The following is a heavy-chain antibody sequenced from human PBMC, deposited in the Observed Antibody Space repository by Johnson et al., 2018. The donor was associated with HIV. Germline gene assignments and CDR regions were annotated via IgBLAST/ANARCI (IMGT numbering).Heavy chain of an antibody. J-gene: IGHJ3*02. CDR3: ASHLSGVWGSYRRGAFDI. CDR2: ISYDGSNK. CDR1: GFTFSSYA. D-gene: IGHD3-16*02. V-gene: IGHV3-30-3*01. Sequence: QVQLVESGGGLVQPGRSLRLSCAASGFTFSSYAMHCVRQAPGKGLEWVAVISYDGSNKYYADSVKGRFTIPRDNSKNTLYLQMNSLRAEDTAVYYCASHLSGVWGSYRRGAFDIWGQGTMVTVSS.